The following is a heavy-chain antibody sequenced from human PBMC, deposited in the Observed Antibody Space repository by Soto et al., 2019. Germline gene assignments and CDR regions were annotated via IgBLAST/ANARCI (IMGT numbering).Heavy chain of an antibody. D-gene: IGHD2-15*01. Sequence: VGSLRLYCAASGFTFSSYGMHWVRQAPGKGLEWVAVISYDGSNKYYADSVKGRFTISRDNSKNTLYLQMNSLRAEDTAVYYCARYCSGGSCYFDYWGQGTLVTVSS. CDR3: ARYCSGGSCYFDY. V-gene: IGHV3-30*03. CDR2: ISYDGSNK. J-gene: IGHJ4*02. CDR1: GFTFSSYG.